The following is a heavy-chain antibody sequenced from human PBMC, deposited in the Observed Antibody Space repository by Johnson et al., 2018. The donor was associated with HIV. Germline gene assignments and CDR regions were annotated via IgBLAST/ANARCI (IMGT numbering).Heavy chain of an antibody. Sequence: QVQLVESGGGLVKPGGSLRLSCAASGFTFSDYYMTWIRQAPGKGLEWLSFISSSGDIIRYADSVKGRFPISRDNAKNSLYLQMNSLRAEDTAVYYCARGPRYCSGGSCPRGAFDIWGQGTMVTVSS. D-gene: IGHD2-15*01. J-gene: IGHJ3*02. CDR1: GFTFSDYY. CDR2: ISSSGDII. CDR3: ARGPRYCSGGSCPRGAFDI. V-gene: IGHV3-11*04.